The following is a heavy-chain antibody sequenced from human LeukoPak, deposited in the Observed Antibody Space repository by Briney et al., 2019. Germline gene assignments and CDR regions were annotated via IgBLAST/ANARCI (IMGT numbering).Heavy chain of an antibody. V-gene: IGHV3-72*01. D-gene: IGHD2-15*01. CDR3: ARRVVAATPHWYFDL. J-gene: IGHJ2*01. Sequence: GGSLRLSCVASGFSFSDYYMSWIRQAPGKGLEWVGRTRNKANSYTTEYAASVKGRFTISRDDSKNSLYLQMNRLKTEDTAVYYCARRVVAATPHWYFDLWGRGTLVTVSS. CDR2: TRNKANSYTT. CDR1: GFSFSDYY.